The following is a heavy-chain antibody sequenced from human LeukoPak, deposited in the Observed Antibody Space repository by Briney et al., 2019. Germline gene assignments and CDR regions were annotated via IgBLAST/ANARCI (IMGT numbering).Heavy chain of an antibody. CDR3: ASRDYFDY. V-gene: IGHV3-23*01. Sequence: GGSLRLSCAASGFTFRDSAMSWVRQAPGKGLEWVSLISFSGGNTYYTDSVKGRFTISRDNAKNSLYLQMNSLRDEDTAVYYCASRDYFDYWGQGTLVTVSS. CDR1: GFTFRDSA. CDR2: ISFSGGNT. J-gene: IGHJ4*02.